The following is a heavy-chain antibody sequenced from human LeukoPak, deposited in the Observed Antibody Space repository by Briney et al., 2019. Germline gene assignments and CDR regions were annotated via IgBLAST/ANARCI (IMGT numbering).Heavy chain of an antibody. J-gene: IGHJ3*01. Sequence: GGSLRLSCGGSGFTFNSYSMNWVRQAPGKGLEWFASIIGSGSEMFYADSLKGRFTISRDNSKNSLYLQMNSLRVEDTAVYYCAKVQSDIVGAMFFSFDVWGQGTMVSVSS. D-gene: IGHD1-26*01. CDR3: AKVQSDIVGAMFFSFDV. CDR2: IIGSGSEM. CDR1: GFTFNSYS. V-gene: IGHV3-21*06.